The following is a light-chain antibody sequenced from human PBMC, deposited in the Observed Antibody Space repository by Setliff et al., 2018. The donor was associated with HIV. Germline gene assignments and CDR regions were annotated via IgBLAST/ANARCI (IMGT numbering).Light chain of an antibody. CDR3: SSYAGTTTFV. CDR2: EVR. V-gene: IGLV2-14*01. CDR1: SRDVGGYNY. Sequence: ALTQPASVSGSPGQSITISCTGTSRDVGGYNYVSWYQQHPGKAPKLIIYEVRNRPSGVSNRFSGSKSGNTASLTISGLQAEDEADYYCSSYAGTTTFVFGTGTKV. J-gene: IGLJ1*01.